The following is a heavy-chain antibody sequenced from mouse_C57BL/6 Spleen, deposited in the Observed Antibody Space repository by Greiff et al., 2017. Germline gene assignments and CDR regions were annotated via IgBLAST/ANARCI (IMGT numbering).Heavy chain of an antibody. Sequence: VQLQQSGPGLVQPSQILSITCTVSGFSLTSYGVHWVRQSPGKGLEWLGVIWSGGSTDYNAAFISRLSISKDNSKSQVFFKMNSLQADDTAIYYCATIYDGYYVLYYYAMDYWGQGTSVTVSS. V-gene: IGHV2-2*01. J-gene: IGHJ4*01. CDR2: IWSGGST. D-gene: IGHD2-3*01. CDR3: ATIYDGYYVLYYYAMDY. CDR1: GFSLTSYG.